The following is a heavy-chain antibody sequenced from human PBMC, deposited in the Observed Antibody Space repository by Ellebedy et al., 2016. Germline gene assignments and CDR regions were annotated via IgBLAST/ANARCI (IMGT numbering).Heavy chain of an antibody. V-gene: IGHV3-23*01. J-gene: IGHJ4*02. CDR1: GFSFSTLW. D-gene: IGHD3-10*01. Sequence: GGSLRLSCAASGFSFSTLWMNWVRQAQGKGPEWVSAVVSSGERTFYADSVKGRFTISIDNSKNRLYLQMSSLKVEDTATYYCANVGGSGTYYNGYWGQGTLVTVSS. CDR3: ANVGGSGTYYNGY. CDR2: VVSSGERT.